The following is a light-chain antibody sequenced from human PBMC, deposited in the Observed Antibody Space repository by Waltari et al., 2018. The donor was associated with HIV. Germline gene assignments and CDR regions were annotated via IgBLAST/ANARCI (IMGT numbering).Light chain of an antibody. V-gene: IGKV1-NL1*01. CDR3: QQYYSTPPT. CDR1: QDITNS. Sequence: DIQMTQSPSSLSASVGDRVTIICRASQDITNSLAWYQQKPGKAPKLLLYLTSRLASGVPYRFSGSGSGTYYSLTISSLQPEDLATYYCQQYYSTPPTFGQGTKVEI. J-gene: IGKJ1*01. CDR2: LTS.